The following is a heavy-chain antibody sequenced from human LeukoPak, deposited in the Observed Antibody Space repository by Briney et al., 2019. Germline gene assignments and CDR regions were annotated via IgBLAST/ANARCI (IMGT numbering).Heavy chain of an antibody. CDR1: GYSISSGYY. V-gene: IGHV4-38-2*02. CDR3: ARVNPIVVVVAATGSFDY. J-gene: IGHJ4*02. CDR2: INHSGST. Sequence: SETLSLTCTVSGYSISSGYYWSWIRQPPGKGLEWIGEINHSGSTNYNPSLKSRVTISVDTSKNQFSLKLSSVTAADTAVYYCARVNPIVVVVAATGSFDYWGQGTLVTVSS. D-gene: IGHD2-15*01.